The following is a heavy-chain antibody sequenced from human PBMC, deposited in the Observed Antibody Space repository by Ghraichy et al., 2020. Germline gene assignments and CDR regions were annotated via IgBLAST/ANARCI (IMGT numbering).Heavy chain of an antibody. CDR1: GGSFSGYY. CDR3: ARLYYGDYGVGVSRIDP. J-gene: IGHJ5*02. Sequence: SETLSLTCAVYGGSFSGYYWSWIRQPPGKGLEWIGEINHSGSTNYNPSLKSRVTISVDTSKNQFSLKLSSVTAADTAVYYCARLYYGDYGVGVSRIDPWGQGTLVTVSS. CDR2: INHSGST. V-gene: IGHV4-34*01. D-gene: IGHD4-17*01.